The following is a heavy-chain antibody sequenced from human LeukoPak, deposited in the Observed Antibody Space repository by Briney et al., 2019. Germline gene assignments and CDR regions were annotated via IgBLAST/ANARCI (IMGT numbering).Heavy chain of an antibody. V-gene: IGHV3-74*01. CDR2: ISKDGSTS. Sequence: GGSLRLSCEASGSTFSNHWMHWGRQAPGKGLVWVSVISKDGSTSIYADSVRGRLTISRDNAKNTLYLQMNSLRVEDTSVYYCARDYYMGIVDQWGQGTRVTVSS. J-gene: IGHJ5*02. CDR1: GSTFSNHW. CDR3: ARDYYMGIVDQ. D-gene: IGHD3-22*01.